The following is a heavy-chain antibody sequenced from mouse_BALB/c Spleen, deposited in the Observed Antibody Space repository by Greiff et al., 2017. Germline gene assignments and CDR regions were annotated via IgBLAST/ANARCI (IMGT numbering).Heavy chain of an antibody. CDR3: ARSRYGGFYYAMDY. CDR2: INPSTGYT. CDR1: GYTFTSYW. J-gene: IGHJ4*01. V-gene: IGHV1-7*01. D-gene: IGHD1-1*02. Sequence: QVQLQQSGAELAKPGASVKMSCKASGYTFTSYWMHWVKQSPGQGLEWIGYINPSTGYTEYTQKFKDQATLTADKSSSTDYMQLSSLTSEDSAVYYCARSRYGGFYYAMDYWGQGTSVTVSS.